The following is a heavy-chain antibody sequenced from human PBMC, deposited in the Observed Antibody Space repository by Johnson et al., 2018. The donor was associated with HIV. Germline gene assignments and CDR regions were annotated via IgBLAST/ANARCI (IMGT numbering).Heavy chain of an antibody. D-gene: IGHD3-22*01. Sequence: VQLVESGGSVVRRGGSLRLSCPASGFTFDDYGMSWVRQVPGEGLGWVSGINWNGDNTGYADSLKGRFTISTDNAKNTLYLQMNSLEAEETALYYCARFLGYYDSNGYYFGDGFDVWGLGTMVTVSS. V-gene: IGHV3-20*04. J-gene: IGHJ3*01. CDR1: GFTFDDYG. CDR2: INWNGDNT. CDR3: ARFLGYYDSNGYYFGDGFDV.